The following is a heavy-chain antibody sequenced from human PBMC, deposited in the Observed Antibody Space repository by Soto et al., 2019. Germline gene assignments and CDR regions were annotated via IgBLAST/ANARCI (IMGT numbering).Heavy chain of an antibody. Sequence: SETLSLTCPVSGVSIGSYHWSWVRQPPGKGLEWIASVYYTGTTNYNPSLGSRVTISIDAPENQISLKLTSVTAADTAFYYCARDTVLTGMFDFWGQGTLVTVSS. CDR2: VYYTGTT. D-gene: IGHD4-17*01. CDR1: GVSIGSYH. J-gene: IGHJ4*02. V-gene: IGHV4-59*01. CDR3: ARDTVLTGMFDF.